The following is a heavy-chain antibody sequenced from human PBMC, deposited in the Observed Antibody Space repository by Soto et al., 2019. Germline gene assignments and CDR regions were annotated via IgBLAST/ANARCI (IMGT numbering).Heavy chain of an antibody. J-gene: IGHJ5*02. D-gene: IGHD5-18*01. Sequence: ASVKVSCKASGYTFTSYGISWVRQAPGQGLEWMVWISAYNSNTNYAQKLQGRVTITTDTSTSTAYMELRSLRSDDTAVYYCARVRGPHVDTAMAAPKNWFDPWGQGTLVTVSS. V-gene: IGHV1-18*01. CDR2: ISAYNSNT. CDR3: ARVRGPHVDTAMAAPKNWFDP. CDR1: GYTFTSYG.